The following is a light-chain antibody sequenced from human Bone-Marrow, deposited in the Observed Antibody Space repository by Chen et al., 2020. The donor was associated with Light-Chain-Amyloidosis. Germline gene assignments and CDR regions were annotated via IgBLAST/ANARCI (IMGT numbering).Light chain of an antibody. CDR1: SNNIGGYNY. CDR2: DVN. J-gene: IGLJ2*01. Sequence: QSALTPPASVSGSPGKPLAISRTGTSNNIGGYNYVSWYQPRPAKAPKLMIYDVNYRPSGVSNRFSGSKSGNTASLTISGLQAEDEADYYCSSYRSSSAVVFGGGTKLTVL. CDR3: SSYRSSSAVV. V-gene: IGLV2-14*01.